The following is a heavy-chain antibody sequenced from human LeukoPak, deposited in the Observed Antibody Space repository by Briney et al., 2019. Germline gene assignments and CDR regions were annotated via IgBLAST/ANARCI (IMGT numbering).Heavy chain of an antibody. J-gene: IGHJ6*03. CDR3: AKGTKKRYYYYYYMDV. CDR1: GFTFDDYT. CDR2: ISWDGGST. V-gene: IGHV3-43*01. Sequence: GGSLRLSCAASGFTFDDYTMHWVRQAPGKGLEWVSLISWDGGSTYYADSVKGRFTISRDNSKNSLYLQMNSLRTEDTALYYCAKGTKKRYYYYYYMDVWGKGTTVTISS.